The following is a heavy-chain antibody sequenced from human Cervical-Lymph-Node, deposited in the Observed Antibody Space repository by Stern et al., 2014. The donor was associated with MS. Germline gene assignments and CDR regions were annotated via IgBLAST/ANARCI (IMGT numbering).Heavy chain of an antibody. CDR2: TRNKANSYTT. CDR3: ARERLDSSGWIYFDY. D-gene: IGHD6-19*01. CDR1: GFTFSDHY. J-gene: IGHJ4*02. V-gene: IGHV3-72*01. Sequence: EDQLVESGGGLVQPGGSLRLSCAASGFTFSDHYMDWVRQAPGKGLEWVGRTRNKANSYTTEYAASVKGRFTISRDDSKNSLYLQMNSLKTEDTAVYYCARERLDSSGWIYFDYWGQGTLVTVSS.